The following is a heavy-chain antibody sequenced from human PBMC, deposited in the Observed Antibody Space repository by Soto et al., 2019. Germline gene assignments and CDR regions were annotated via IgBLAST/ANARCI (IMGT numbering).Heavy chain of an antibody. D-gene: IGHD1-1*01. CDR2: INPSGGST. V-gene: IGHV1-46*01. J-gene: IGHJ6*03. CDR1: GYTFTSYY. Sequence: GASVKVSCKASGYTFTSYYMHWVRQAPGQRLERMGIINPSGGSTSYAQKFQGRVTMTRDTSKSPVYMELSSLTSEDTAVYFCARDKPQTGTAIYYYYYMDVWGKGTTVTVSS. CDR3: ARDKPQTGTAIYYYYYMDV.